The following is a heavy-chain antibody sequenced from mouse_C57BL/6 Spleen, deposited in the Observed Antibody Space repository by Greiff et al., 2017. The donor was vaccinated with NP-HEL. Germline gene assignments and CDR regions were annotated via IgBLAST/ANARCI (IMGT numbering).Heavy chain of an antibody. CDR2: IYPGYGDT. Sequence: VKLQESGAELVKPGASVKISCKASGYAFSSYWMNWVKQRPGKGLEWIGQIYPGYGDTNYNGKFKGKATLTADKSSSTAYMQLSSLTSEDSAVYFCARWGLPYPGAMDYWGQGTSVTVSS. CDR1: GYAFSSYW. J-gene: IGHJ4*01. V-gene: IGHV1-80*01. CDR3: ARWGLPYPGAMDY. D-gene: IGHD3-1*01.